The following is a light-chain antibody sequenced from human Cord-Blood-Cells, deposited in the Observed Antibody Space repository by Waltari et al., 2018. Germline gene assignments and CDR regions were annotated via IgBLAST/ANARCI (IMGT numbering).Light chain of an antibody. CDR1: RSYAGGNNS. Sequence: QSALTQPASVSGSPGQSITISCTGTRSYAGGNNSVSWYQQNTGKAPKLMIYDVSNRPSGVSNRFSGSKSGNTASLTISGLQAEDEADYYCSSYTSSSTLVFGGGTKLTVL. CDR2: DVS. V-gene: IGLV2-14*03. CDR3: SSYTSSSTLV. J-gene: IGLJ3*02.